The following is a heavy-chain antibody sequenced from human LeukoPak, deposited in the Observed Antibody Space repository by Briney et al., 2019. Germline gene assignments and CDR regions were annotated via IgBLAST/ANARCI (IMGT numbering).Heavy chain of an antibody. CDR1: GFTFSSYA. Sequence: PGGSLRLSCAASGFTFSSYAMSWVRQAPGKGLEWVSAISGSGENTNYADSVKGRFTMSRDNSRNTLYLQMNSLRDEDTAKYYCAKTVSGSYSYQGGDYWGQGTLVTVSS. J-gene: IGHJ4*02. D-gene: IGHD3-16*02. CDR2: ISGSGENT. CDR3: AKTVSGSYSYQGGDY. V-gene: IGHV3-23*01.